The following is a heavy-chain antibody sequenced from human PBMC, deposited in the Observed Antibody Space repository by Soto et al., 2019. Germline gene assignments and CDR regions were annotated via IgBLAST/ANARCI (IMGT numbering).Heavy chain of an antibody. D-gene: IGHD6-19*01. CDR2: VIYSGGTT. V-gene: IGHV3-23*01. CDR1: GFSFSSFA. J-gene: IGHJ4*02. CDR3: ARDAAVPGESDRFDY. Sequence: GGSLRLSCAASGFSFSSFAMRWVRQAPGKGLEWVSAVIYSGGTTYYVDSVKGRFTISRDNSRNTLYLQMEGLRAEDTALYYCARDAAVPGESDRFDYWGQGTLVTVSS.